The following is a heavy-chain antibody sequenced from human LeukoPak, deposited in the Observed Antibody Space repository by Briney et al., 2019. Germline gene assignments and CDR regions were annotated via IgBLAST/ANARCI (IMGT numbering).Heavy chain of an antibody. CDR2: INPSGGST. CDR1: GYTFINYY. CDR3: ARVYYSSPRAWFDY. D-gene: IGHD6-13*01. J-gene: IGHJ5*01. V-gene: IGHV1-46*01. Sequence: ASVKVSCKASGYTFINYYVHWVRQAPGQGLEWMGIINPSGGSTTYAQKFQGRVTMTRDMSTSTVYMELSSLRSEDSAVYYCARVYYSSPRAWFDYWGQGTLVTVSS.